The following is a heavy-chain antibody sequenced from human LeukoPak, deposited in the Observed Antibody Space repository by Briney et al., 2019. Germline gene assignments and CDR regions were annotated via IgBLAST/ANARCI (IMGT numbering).Heavy chain of an antibody. CDR2: IIPIFGTA. CDR1: GGTFSSYA. Sequence: SVTVSCTASGGTFSSYAISWVRQAPGQGLEWMGGIIPIFGTANYAQKFQGRVTITADESTSTAYMELSSLRSEDTAVYYCARDGGYSYGENDDYWGQGTLVTVSS. CDR3: ARDGGYSYGENDDY. J-gene: IGHJ4*02. D-gene: IGHD5-18*01. V-gene: IGHV1-69*13.